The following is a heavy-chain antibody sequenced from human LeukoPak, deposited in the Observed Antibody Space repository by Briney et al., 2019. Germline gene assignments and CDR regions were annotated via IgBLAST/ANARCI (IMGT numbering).Heavy chain of an antibody. D-gene: IGHD6-13*01. CDR2: FSYNVHS. J-gene: IGHJ4*02. CDR1: GGSFSSYY. CDR3: ARVPAAGTGPDY. V-gene: IGHV4-59*01. Sequence: SETLSLTCTVPGGSFSSYYWSWIRQTPGKGLEWVGFFSYNVHSDYNPSLKSRVTISVDTSKNQFSLRLSSVTAADTAIYYCARVPAAGTGPDYWGQGTLVTVSS.